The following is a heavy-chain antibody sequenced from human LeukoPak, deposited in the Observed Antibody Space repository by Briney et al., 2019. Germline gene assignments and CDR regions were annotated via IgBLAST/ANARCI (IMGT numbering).Heavy chain of an antibody. V-gene: IGHV4-34*01. J-gene: IGHJ6*03. CDR2: MNHSGST. D-gene: IGHD1-26*01. CDR1: GGSFSGYY. Sequence: SETLSLTCAVYGGSFSGYYWSWSRQPPGKGLEWIGEMNHSGSTNYNPSLKSRVTISVNTSTNHFSLKLSSVTAADTAVYYCARGRGSPPRYYYYYMDVWGKGTTVTVSS. CDR3: ARGRGSPPRYYYYYMDV.